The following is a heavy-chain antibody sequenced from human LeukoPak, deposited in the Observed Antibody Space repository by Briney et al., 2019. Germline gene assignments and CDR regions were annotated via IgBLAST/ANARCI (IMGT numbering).Heavy chain of an antibody. CDR3: AKDLFRRGSYLYYFDY. Sequence: GGSLRLSCAASGFTFSSYAMGWVRQAPGKGLEWVSAISGSGGSTYYADSVKGRFTISRDNSKNTLYLQMNSLRAEDTAVYYCAKDLFRRGSYLYYFDYWGQGTLVTVSS. D-gene: IGHD1-26*01. J-gene: IGHJ4*02. CDR2: ISGSGGST. V-gene: IGHV3-23*01. CDR1: GFTFSSYA.